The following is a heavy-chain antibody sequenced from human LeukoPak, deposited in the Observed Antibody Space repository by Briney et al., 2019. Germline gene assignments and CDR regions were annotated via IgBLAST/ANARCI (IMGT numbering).Heavy chain of an antibody. CDR1: GYGFTTNW. CDR3: ARYGGSSARFSDY. CDR2: IYPSDSDT. D-gene: IGHD4-23*01. J-gene: IGHJ4*02. Sequence: GESLKISCKGSGYGFTTNWIGWVRQMPGEGLEWMGTIYPSDSDTKYSPSFRGQVTISADKSITTAYLQWNSLQASDTAIYYCARYGGSSARFSDYWGQGTLVTVSS. V-gene: IGHV5-51*01.